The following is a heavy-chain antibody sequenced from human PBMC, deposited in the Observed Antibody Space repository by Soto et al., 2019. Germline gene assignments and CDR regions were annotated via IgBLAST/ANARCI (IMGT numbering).Heavy chain of an antibody. CDR2: ISYDGRNK. CDR3: AREGHCSSTSCYYFDY. D-gene: IGHD2-2*01. CDR1: GFTFSSYV. V-gene: IGHV3-30*04. Sequence: LRLSCAASGFTFSSYVMHWVRQAPGKGLEWVAGISYDGRNKYYADSVKGRFTISRDNSKNTLYLQMNSLRAEDTAVYYCAREGHCSSTSCYYFDYWGQGTLGTVSS. J-gene: IGHJ4*02.